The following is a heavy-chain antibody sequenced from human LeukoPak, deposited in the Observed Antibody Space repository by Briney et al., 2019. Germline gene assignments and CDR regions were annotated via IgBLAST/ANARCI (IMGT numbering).Heavy chain of an antibody. J-gene: IGHJ4*02. V-gene: IGHV1-2*04. CDR2: INPNSGGT. D-gene: IGHD6-19*01. Sequence: ASVKVSCKASGYTFTGYYMHWVRQAPGQGLEWMGWINPNSGGTNYAQKFQGWVTMTRDTSISTAYMELSRLRSDDTAVYYCARVGGSGWYDSLYYFDYWGQGTLVTVSS. CDR3: ARVGGSGWYDSLYYFDY. CDR1: GYTFTGYY.